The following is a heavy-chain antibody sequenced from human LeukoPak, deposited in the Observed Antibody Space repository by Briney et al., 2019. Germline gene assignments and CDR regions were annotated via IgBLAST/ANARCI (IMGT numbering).Heavy chain of an antibody. V-gene: IGHV1-69*13. Sequence: SVEVSCKASGGTFISYAISWVRQAPGQGLEWMGGIIPIFGTANYAQKFQGRVTITADESTSTAYMELSSLRSEDTAVYYCARDTAMVKLAYWGQGTLVTVSS. D-gene: IGHD5-18*01. CDR2: IIPIFGTA. CDR1: GGTFISYA. CDR3: ARDTAMVKLAY. J-gene: IGHJ4*02.